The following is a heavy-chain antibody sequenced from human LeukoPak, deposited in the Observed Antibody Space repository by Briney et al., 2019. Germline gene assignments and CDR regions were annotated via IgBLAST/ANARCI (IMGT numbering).Heavy chain of an antibody. J-gene: IGHJ4*02. Sequence: GGSLRLSCAASGFTFSSYAMSWVRQAPGKGLEWVSSISSSSSYIYYADSVKGRFTISRDNAKNSLYLQMNSLRAEDTAVYYCARDAGVDSSSWYRPIDYWGQGTLVTVSS. CDR2: ISSSSSYI. V-gene: IGHV3-21*01. D-gene: IGHD6-13*01. CDR1: GFTFSSYA. CDR3: ARDAGVDSSSWYRPIDY.